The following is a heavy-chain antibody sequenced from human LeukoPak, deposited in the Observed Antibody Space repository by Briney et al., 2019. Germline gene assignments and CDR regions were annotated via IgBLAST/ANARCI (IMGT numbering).Heavy chain of an antibody. V-gene: IGHV6-1*01. Sequence: SQTLSLTCAISGDNVSSDSAAWHWIRQSPPRGLEWLGRTYYRSKWYNDYAVSVNSQITINPDTSKNQFSLHLNSVTPGDTAVYYCAGNTGSYGRAFDCWGQGTLVTVSS. J-gene: IGHJ4*02. CDR3: AGNTGSYGRAFDC. CDR2: TYYRSKWYN. D-gene: IGHD1-26*01. CDR1: GDNVSSDSAA.